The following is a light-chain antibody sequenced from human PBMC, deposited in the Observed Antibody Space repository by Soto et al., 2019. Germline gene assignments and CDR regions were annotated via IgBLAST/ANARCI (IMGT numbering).Light chain of an antibody. CDR1: TSNIGSNY. CDR3: AVWDESLRGYV. J-gene: IGLJ1*01. Sequence: QAVVTQPPSASGTPGQRVTISCSGSTSNIGSNYVYWYQQFPGTAPKLLIFGKNRRPSGVPDRFSGSKSDTSASLAISGLRSEDEADYYCAVWDESLRGYVFASGTKLTVL. CDR2: GKN. V-gene: IGLV1-47*02.